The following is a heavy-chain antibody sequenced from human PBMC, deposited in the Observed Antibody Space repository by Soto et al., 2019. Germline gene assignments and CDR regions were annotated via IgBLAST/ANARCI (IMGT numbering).Heavy chain of an antibody. CDR1: GGSVNSGSYY. D-gene: IGHD5-18*01. CDR3: ARDICGFSRALDY. Sequence: KASETLSLTCSVSGGSVNSGSYYWTWVRQPPGKGLEWIGNIYNSGATNYNPSLQNRLTISIDTSKNQYSLKLTSVTAADAALYYCARDICGFSRALDYWGRGTPVTVSS. CDR2: IYNSGAT. J-gene: IGHJ4*02. V-gene: IGHV4-61*01.